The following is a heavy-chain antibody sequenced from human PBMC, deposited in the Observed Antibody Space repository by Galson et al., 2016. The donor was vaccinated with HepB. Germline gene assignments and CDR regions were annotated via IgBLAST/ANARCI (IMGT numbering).Heavy chain of an antibody. D-gene: IGHD3-16*01. V-gene: IGHV1-2*02. CDR3: ARDRVLDGGEKNWIDS. Sequence: SVKVSCKASGYGFTGYFIHWVRQAPGQGLEWMGWINPNSGGTNFAQKFQGRVTMTRDTSIRTAYMELSRLRPDDTAVYYCARDRVLDGGEKNWIDSWGQGTLVTVSS. CDR2: INPNSGGT. J-gene: IGHJ5*01. CDR1: GYGFTGYF.